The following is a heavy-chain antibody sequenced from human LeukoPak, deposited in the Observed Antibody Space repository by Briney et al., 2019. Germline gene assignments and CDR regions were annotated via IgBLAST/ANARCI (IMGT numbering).Heavy chain of an antibody. D-gene: IGHD3-3*01. CDR1: GGSISSGSYY. V-gene: IGHV4-61*02. CDR3: ARGQVASVTIFGVVTYWFDP. J-gene: IGHJ5*02. Sequence: PSETLSLACTVSGGSISSGSYYWSWIRQPAGKGLEWIGRIYTSGSTNYNPSLKSRVTISVDTSKNQFSLKLSSVTAADTAVYYCARGQVASVTIFGVVTYWFDPWDQGTLVTVSS. CDR2: IYTSGST.